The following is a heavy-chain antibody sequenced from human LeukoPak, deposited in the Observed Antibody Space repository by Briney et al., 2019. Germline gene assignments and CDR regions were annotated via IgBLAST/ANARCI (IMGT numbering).Heavy chain of an antibody. V-gene: IGHV4-59*05. CDR1: GFTFSSYE. J-gene: IGHJ5*02. Sequence: LRLSCAASGFTFSSYEMNWVRQAPGKGLEWIGSIYYSGSTYYNPSLKSRVTISVDTSKNQFSLKLSSVTAADTAVYYCASVVAGLWFDPWGQGTLVTVSS. CDR2: IYYSGST. CDR3: ASVVAGLWFDP. D-gene: IGHD3-10*01.